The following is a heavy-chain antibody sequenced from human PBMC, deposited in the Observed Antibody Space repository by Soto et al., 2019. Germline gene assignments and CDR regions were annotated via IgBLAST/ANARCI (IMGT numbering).Heavy chain of an antibody. Sequence: SVTLCLTGTVSGGSVTSDEDYWSWIRQPPGKGLEWIGEINHSGSTNYNPSLKSRVTISVDTSKNQFSLKLSSVTAADTAVYYCARGGYCSSTSCYDAFDIWGQGTMVTV. CDR1: GGSVTSDEDY. CDR2: INHSGST. D-gene: IGHD2-2*01. CDR3: ARGGYCSSTSCYDAFDI. V-gene: IGHV4-61*08. J-gene: IGHJ3*02.